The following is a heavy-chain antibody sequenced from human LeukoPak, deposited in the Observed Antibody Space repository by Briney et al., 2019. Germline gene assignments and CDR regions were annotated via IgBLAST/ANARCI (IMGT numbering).Heavy chain of an antibody. V-gene: IGHV3-49*04. D-gene: IGHD6-13*01. CDR3: TRGFDLASSRYFTFDY. CDR1: GFTFGDYA. CDR2: IRSKAYGGTT. Sequence: PGGPLRLSCTASGFTFGDYAMSWVRQAPGKGLEWVGFIRSKAYGGTTEYAASVKGRFTISRDDSKSIAYLQMNSLKTEDTAVYYCTRGFDLASSRYFTFDYWGQGTLVTVSS. J-gene: IGHJ4*02.